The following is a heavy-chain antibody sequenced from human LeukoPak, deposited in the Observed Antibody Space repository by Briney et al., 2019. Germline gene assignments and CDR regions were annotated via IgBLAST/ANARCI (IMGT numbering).Heavy chain of an antibody. CDR3: APGITMVRGVDY. J-gene: IGHJ4*02. V-gene: IGHV3-21*01. CDR1: GFTFSSYS. Sequence: GGSLRLSCEASGFTFSSYSMNWGGQAPGKGRGGGSSIGISSSYIYYADSGKGRFTISSDNAKNSLYLQMNSLRAEDTAVYYCAPGITMVRGVDYWGQGTLVPVSS. CDR2: IGISSSYI. D-gene: IGHD3-10*01.